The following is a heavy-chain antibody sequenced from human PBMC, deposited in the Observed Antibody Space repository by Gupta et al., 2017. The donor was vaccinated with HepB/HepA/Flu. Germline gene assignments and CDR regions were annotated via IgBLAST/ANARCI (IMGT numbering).Heavy chain of an antibody. CDR1: GFTFSSYA. CDR2: ISYDGSNK. V-gene: IGHV3-30-3*01. D-gene: IGHD2-15*01. J-gene: IGHJ4*02. CDR3: ARAHSGGSLSEFDY. Sequence: QVQLVESGGGVVQPGRSLRLSCAASGFTFSSYAMQWVRQAPGKGLEWVAVISYDGSNKYYADSVKGRFTISRDNSKNTLYLQMNSLRAEDTAVYYCARAHSGGSLSEFDYWGQGTLVTVSS.